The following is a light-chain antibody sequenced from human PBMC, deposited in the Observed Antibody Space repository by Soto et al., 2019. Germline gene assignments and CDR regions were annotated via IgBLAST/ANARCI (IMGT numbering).Light chain of an antibody. CDR1: SSDVGSYNL. CDR2: EGS. V-gene: IGLV2-23*01. J-gene: IGLJ2*01. CDR3: CSYAGSSTDVV. Sequence: QSALTQPASVSGSPGQSITISCTGTSSDVGSYNLVSWYQQHPGKAPKLMIYEGSKRPSGVSNRFSGSKSGNTASLTISGLQXEDXXDYYCCSYAGSSTDVVFGGGTKLTVL.